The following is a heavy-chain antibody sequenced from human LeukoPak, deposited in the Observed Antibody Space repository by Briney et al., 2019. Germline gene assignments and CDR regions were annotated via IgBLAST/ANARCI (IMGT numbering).Heavy chain of an antibody. CDR3: ARETRTYCGGDCPIGYYYYYMDV. D-gene: IGHD2-21*01. V-gene: IGHV3-64*01. J-gene: IGHJ6*03. CDR1: GFTFSSYA. CDR2: ISSNGGST. Sequence: GGSLRLSCAASGFTFSSYAMHWVRQAPGKGLEYVSAISSNGGSTYYANSVKGRFTISRDNSKNTLYLQMGSLSAEDMAVYYCARETRTYCGGDCPIGYYYYYMDVWGKGTTVTVSS.